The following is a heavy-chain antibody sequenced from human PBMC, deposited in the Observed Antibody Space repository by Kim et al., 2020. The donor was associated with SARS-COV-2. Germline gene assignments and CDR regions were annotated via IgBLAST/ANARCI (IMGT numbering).Heavy chain of an antibody. J-gene: IGHJ1*01. Sequence: SETLSLTCAVSGGSISSSNWWSWVRQPPGKGLEWIGEIYHSGSTNYNPSLKSRVTISVDKSKNQFSLKLSSVTAADTAVYYCASSGTIRNSSSWYENEYFQHWGQGTLVIVSS. CDR3: ASSGTIRNSSSWYENEYFQH. D-gene: IGHD6-13*01. V-gene: IGHV4-4*02. CDR2: IYHSGST. CDR1: GGSISSSNW.